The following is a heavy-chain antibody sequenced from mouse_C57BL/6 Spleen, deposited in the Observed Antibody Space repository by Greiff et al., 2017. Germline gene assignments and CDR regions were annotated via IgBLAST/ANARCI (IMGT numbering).Heavy chain of an antibody. CDR1: GFTFSDYG. V-gene: IGHV5-17*01. CDR3: ARPYSNYRYYYAMDY. J-gene: IGHJ4*01. D-gene: IGHD2-5*01. CDR2: ISSGSSTI. Sequence: EVMLVESGGGLVKPGGSLKLSCAASGFTFSDYGMHWVRQAPEKGLEWVAYISSGSSTIYYADTVKGRFTISRDNAKNTLFLQMTSLRSEDTAMYYCARPYSNYRYYYAMDYWGQGTSVTVSS.